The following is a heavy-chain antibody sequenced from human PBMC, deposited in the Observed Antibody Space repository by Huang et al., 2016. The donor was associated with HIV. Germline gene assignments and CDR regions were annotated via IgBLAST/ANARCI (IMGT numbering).Heavy chain of an antibody. D-gene: IGHD3-10*01. V-gene: IGHV1-3*01. CDR3: ARFRGDY. CDR2: INFGNGNT. J-gene: IGHJ4*02. CDR1: GYTFTDYA. Sequence: QVQLVQSGAEVKKPGASVNVSCKASGYTFTDYAMHWVRQAPGKRLEGMGWINFGNGNTKYSQKFQGRVTITRDTSATTAYMELSSLRSEDTAVYYCARFRGDYWGQGTLVTVSS.